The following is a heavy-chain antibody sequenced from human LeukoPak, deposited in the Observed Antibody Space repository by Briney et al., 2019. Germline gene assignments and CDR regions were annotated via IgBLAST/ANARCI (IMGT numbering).Heavy chain of an antibody. V-gene: IGHV4-59*02. J-gene: IGHJ4*02. CDR2: IHYGGLT. CDR3: ARDPPEDEWNSLDS. Sequence: SETLSLTCTVSGGSVNGYFWNWIRQAPGKGLEWIGFIHYGGLTVYIPSLQSRVSMSVDTSRNQFSLDLSSVTAADTALYYCARDPPEDEWNSLDSWGQGILVTVSS. D-gene: IGHD1-7*01. CDR1: GGSVNGYF.